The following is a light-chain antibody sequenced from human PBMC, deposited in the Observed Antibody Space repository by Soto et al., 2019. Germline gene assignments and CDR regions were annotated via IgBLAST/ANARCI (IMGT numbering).Light chain of an antibody. Sequence: EIVLKQSPATLSVSPGERATLSCRASQSVSIKLAWYQQKPGQAPRLLISDASTRATGIPARFSGSGSGTEFTLTISSLQSEDFALYYCHQYNSWPPGTFGQGTKVDIK. CDR1: QSVSIK. CDR3: HQYNSWPPGT. CDR2: DAS. J-gene: IGKJ2*01. V-gene: IGKV3-15*01.